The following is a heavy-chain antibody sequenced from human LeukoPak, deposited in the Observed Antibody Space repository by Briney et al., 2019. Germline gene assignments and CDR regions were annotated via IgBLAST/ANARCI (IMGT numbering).Heavy chain of an antibody. Sequence: GGSLRLSCAASGFTFDDYAMHWVRQAPGKGLEWVSGISWNSGSIGYADSVKGRFTISRENAKNSLYLQMNSLRAEVAALYYCAKDTEMATISAAFDIWGQGTMVTVSS. CDR1: GFTFDDYA. J-gene: IGHJ3*02. V-gene: IGHV3-9*01. CDR3: AKDTEMATISAAFDI. D-gene: IGHD5-24*01. CDR2: ISWNSGSI.